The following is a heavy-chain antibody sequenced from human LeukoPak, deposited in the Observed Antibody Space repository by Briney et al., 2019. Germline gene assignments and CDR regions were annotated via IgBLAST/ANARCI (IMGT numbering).Heavy chain of an antibody. CDR1: GYSFTSYW. CDR3: ATFRGELPYEAFVI. V-gene: IGHV5-51*01. Sequence: GESLKISCKGSGYSFTSYWIGWVRQMPGKGLEWMGIIYPGDSDIRYSPSFEGQVTISADKSINTAYLQWSSLKASDTAMYYCATFRGELPYEAFVIWGQGTMVSVSS. J-gene: IGHJ3*02. D-gene: IGHD3-10*01. CDR2: IYPGDSDI.